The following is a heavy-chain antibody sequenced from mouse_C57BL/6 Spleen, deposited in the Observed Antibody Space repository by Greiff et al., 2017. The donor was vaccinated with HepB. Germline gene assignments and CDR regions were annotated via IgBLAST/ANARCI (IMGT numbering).Heavy chain of an antibody. CDR1: GFTFTNTY. Sequence: VQLQQSVAELVRPGASVKLSCTASGFTFTNTYMHWVKQRPEQGLEWIGRIDPANGNTKYAPKFQGKATITADTSSNTAYLQLSSLTSEDTAIYYCARCQLGLYYFDYWGQGTTLTVSS. D-gene: IGHD4-1*02. CDR3: ARCQLGLYYFDY. CDR2: IDPANGNT. V-gene: IGHV14-3*01. J-gene: IGHJ2*01.